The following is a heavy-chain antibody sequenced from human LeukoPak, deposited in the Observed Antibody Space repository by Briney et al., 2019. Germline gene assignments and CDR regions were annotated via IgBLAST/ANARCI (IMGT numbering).Heavy chain of an antibody. CDR3: AKDDGPTVVATAKFHY. J-gene: IGHJ4*02. D-gene: IGHD2-21*02. V-gene: IGHV3-30-3*01. CDR1: GFTFSSYA. CDR2: ISYDGSNK. Sequence: GGSLRLSCAASGFTFSSYAMHWVRQAPGKGLEWVAVISYDGSNKYYADSVKGRFTISRDNSKNTLYLQMNSLRAEDTAVYYCAKDDGPTVVATAKFHYWGQGTLVTVSS.